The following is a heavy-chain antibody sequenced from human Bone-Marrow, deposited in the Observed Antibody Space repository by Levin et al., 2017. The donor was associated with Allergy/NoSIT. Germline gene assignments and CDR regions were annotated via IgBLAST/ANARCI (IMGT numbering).Heavy chain of an antibody. D-gene: IGHD2-15*01. CDR2: ISGNSNYK. CDR3: ARAQGYYYYGMDV. Sequence: PGGSLRLSCAASGFTFSDYTMNWVRQAPGKGLEWVSSISGNSNYKYHTDSVKGRFTISRDNAKKSLFLQMNSLRVDDTAVYYCARAQGYYYYGMDVWGQGTTVTVSS. CDR1: GFTFSDYT. J-gene: IGHJ6*02. V-gene: IGHV3-21*01.